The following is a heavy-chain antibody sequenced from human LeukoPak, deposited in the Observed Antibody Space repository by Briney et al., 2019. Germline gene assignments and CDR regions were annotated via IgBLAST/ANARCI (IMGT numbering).Heavy chain of an antibody. CDR3: ARPRLGYCSGGSCYAIDY. V-gene: IGHV1-69*13. Sequence: ASVKVSCKASGGTFSSYAISWVRQAPGQGLEWMGGIIPIFGTANYAQKFQGRVTITADESTSTAYMELSRLRSDDTAVYYCARPRLGYCSGGSCYAIDYWGQGTLVTVSS. CDR1: GGTFSSYA. D-gene: IGHD2-15*01. CDR2: IIPIFGTA. J-gene: IGHJ4*02.